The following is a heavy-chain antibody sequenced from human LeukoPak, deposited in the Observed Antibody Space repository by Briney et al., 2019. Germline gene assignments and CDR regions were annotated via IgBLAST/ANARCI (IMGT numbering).Heavy chain of an antibody. CDR2: INPNSGGT. J-gene: IGHJ4*02. CDR1: RYTFTGYY. V-gene: IGHV1-2*02. Sequence: GASVKVSCKASRYTFTGYYMDWVRQAPGQGLEWMGWINPNSGGTNYAQKFQGRVTMTRDTSISTAYMELNRLRSDDTAVYYCARDRRPYYYDSSGYLDCGQGTLVTVSS. CDR3: ARDRRPYYYDSSGYLD. D-gene: IGHD3-22*01.